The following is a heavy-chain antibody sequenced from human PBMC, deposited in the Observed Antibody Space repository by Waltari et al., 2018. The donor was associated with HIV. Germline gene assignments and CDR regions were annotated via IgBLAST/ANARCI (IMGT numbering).Heavy chain of an antibody. J-gene: IGHJ6*02. V-gene: IGHV3-23*01. D-gene: IGHD2-2*01. Sequence: PVQPLEWVSTISGSGGTTYYADSVKGRFTISRDNSKNTLYLQMNSLRAEDTAVYYCAKNVDIVEIPAAHQVDFYYYYGMDVWGQGTTVTVSS. CDR2: ISGSGGTT. CDR3: AKNVDIVEIPAAHQVDFYYYYGMDV.